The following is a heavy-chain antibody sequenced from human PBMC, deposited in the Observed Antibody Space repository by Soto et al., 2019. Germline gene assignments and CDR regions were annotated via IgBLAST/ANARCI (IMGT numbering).Heavy chain of an antibody. V-gene: IGHV3-23*01. J-gene: IGHJ5*02. CDR2: ISGSGGST. CDR3: AKTLQEGYCSGGSCYPNWFDP. CDR1: GLTFSSYA. Sequence: GGSLRLSCSASGLTFSSYAMSWVRQAPGKGLEWVSAISGSGGSTYYADSVKGRFTISRDNSKNTLYLQMNSLRAEDTAVYYCAKTLQEGYCSGGSCYPNWFDPWGQGTLVTVSS. D-gene: IGHD2-15*01.